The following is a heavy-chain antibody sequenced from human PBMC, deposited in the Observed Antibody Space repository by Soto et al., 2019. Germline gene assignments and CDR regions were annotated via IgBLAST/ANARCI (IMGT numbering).Heavy chain of an antibody. CDR1: GATFNDYT. V-gene: IGHV1-69*08. CDR3: ASGKSQMTQDRMGFYYYMDV. D-gene: IGHD2-15*01. J-gene: IGHJ6*03. Sequence: QVQLVQSGAEVKKPGSSVRISCAASGATFNDYTFTWVRRAPGQGLEWMGWVIPLLDASNYAEKFQDRVTITADRSTSTVYMELSGLKSEDSAIYYCASGKSQMTQDRMGFYYYMDVWGKGTTVTVSS. CDR2: VIPLLDAS.